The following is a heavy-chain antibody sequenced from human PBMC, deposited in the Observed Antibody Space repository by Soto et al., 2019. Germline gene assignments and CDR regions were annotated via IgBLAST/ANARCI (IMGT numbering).Heavy chain of an antibody. D-gene: IGHD3-10*01. J-gene: IGHJ6*03. CDR2: INHSGST. Sequence: SETLSLTCAVYGGSFSGYYWSWIRQPPGKGLEWIREINHSGSTNYNPSLKSRVTISVDTSKNQFSLKLSSVTAADTAVYYCARIKRITMVRGVIPPYYYYYMDVWGKGTTVTVSS. V-gene: IGHV4-34*01. CDR3: ARIKRITMVRGVIPPYYYYYMDV. CDR1: GGSFSGYY.